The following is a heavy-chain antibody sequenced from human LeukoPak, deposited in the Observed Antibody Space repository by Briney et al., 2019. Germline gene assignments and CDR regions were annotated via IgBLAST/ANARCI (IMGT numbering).Heavy chain of an antibody. CDR3: ARQGYDILTGYIDAFDI. Sequence: PSETLSLTCTVSGGSISSYYWSWIRQPPGKGLEWIGYISYSGSTNYNPSLKSRVTISIDTSKDQFSLKLRSVTAADTAIYYCARQGYDILTGYIDAFDIWGQGTMVTVSS. V-gene: IGHV4-59*08. J-gene: IGHJ3*02. D-gene: IGHD3-9*01. CDR1: GGSISSYY. CDR2: ISYSGST.